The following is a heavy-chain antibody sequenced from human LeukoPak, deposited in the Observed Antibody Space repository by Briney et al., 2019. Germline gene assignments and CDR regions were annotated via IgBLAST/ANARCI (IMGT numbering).Heavy chain of an antibody. Sequence: PSETLSLTCTVSGGSISSGGYYWSWIRQHPGKGLAWIGYIYYSGSTYYNPSLKSRVTISVDTSKNQFSLKLSSVTAADTAVYYCARGSPYDYIWGSYRPHFFDYWGQGTLVTVSS. CDR3: ARGSPYDYIWGSYRPHFFDY. J-gene: IGHJ4*02. D-gene: IGHD3-16*02. CDR1: GGSISSGGYY. V-gene: IGHV4-31*03. CDR2: IYYSGST.